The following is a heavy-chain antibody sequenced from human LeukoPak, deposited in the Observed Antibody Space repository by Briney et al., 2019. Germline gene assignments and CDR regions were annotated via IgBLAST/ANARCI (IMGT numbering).Heavy chain of an antibody. CDR3: AKGGGAAAAPEYFQH. CDR2: ISGNGNT. CDR1: GFTFYNYA. J-gene: IGHJ1*01. V-gene: IGHV3-23*01. Sequence: GGSLRLSCATSGFTFYNYAMNWVRQAPGKGLEWVSGISGNGNTYYVDSVRGRFTVSRDNSKNTVYLQMKSLRAEDTAVYYCAKGGGAAAAPEYFQHWGQGTLVTVSS. D-gene: IGHD6-13*01.